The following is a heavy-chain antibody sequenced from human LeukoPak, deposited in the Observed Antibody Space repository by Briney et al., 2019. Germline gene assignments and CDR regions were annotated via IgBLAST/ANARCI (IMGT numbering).Heavy chain of an antibody. CDR2: TNTDGSEK. D-gene: IGHD1-26*01. J-gene: IGHJ3*02. Sequence: GGSLRLSCAASEFTFSNFWTSWVRQAPGKGLEWVANTNTDGSEKYYVDSAKGRVTISRDNAMNFLYLQLNSLRVDDTAVYYCARDSGSCRGCAFDIWGQGTVVTVSS. CDR3: ARDSGSCRGCAFDI. CDR1: EFTFSNFW. V-gene: IGHV3-7*01.